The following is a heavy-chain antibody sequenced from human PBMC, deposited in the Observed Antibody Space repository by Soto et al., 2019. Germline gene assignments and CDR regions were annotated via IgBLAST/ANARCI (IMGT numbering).Heavy chain of an antibody. D-gene: IGHD3-10*02. CDR2: IYYSGNT. CDR3: ARDENVQSHS. CDR1: GGSISSSSHH. V-gene: IGHV4-39*02. Sequence: PSETLSLTCTVSGGSISSSSHHCAWIRQPPGKGLEWIGSIYYSGNTYHNPSLKSRVTISVDTSKNQFSLKLSSVTAADTSVYYCARDENVQSHSWGHGPLVTAPQ. J-gene: IGHJ5*01.